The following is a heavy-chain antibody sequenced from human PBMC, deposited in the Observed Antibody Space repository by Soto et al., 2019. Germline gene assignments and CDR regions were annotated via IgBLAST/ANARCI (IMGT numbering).Heavy chain of an antibody. Sequence: QVQLVESGGGVVQPGRSLRLSCAASGFTFSSYAMHWVRQAPGKGLEWVAVISYDGSNKYYADSVKGRFTISRDNSKNTLYLQMNSLRAEDTAVYYCARDVFDYFDYWGQGTLVTVSS. CDR1: GFTFSSYA. CDR3: ARDVFDYFDY. J-gene: IGHJ4*02. V-gene: IGHV3-30-3*01. CDR2: ISYDGSNK.